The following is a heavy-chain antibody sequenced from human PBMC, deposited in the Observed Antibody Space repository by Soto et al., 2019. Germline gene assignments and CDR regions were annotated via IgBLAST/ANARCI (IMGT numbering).Heavy chain of an antibody. CDR2: IWYDGSNK. Sequence: QEQLVESGGGVVQSGRSLRLSCAASGFTFSSYGMHWVRQAPGKALEWVAVIWYDGSNKYYADSVKGRFTISRDNSKNTLYLQINSLRAEDTAVYFCAREPYGGSWYLAFDIWGQGTMVTVSS. J-gene: IGHJ3*02. CDR3: AREPYGGSWYLAFDI. V-gene: IGHV3-33*01. CDR1: GFTFSSYG. D-gene: IGHD2-15*01.